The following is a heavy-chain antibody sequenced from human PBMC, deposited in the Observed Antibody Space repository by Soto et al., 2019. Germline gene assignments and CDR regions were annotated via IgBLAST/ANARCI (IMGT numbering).Heavy chain of an antibody. CDR3: ARGLSAMDDY. J-gene: IGHJ4*02. CDR2: IWYDGSNK. Sequence: QVQLVESGGGVVQPGRSLRLSCAASGFTFSSYGMHWVRQAPGKGLEWVAVIWYDGSNKYYADSVKGRFTISRDNSKNTLYLQMNSRRAEDTAVYYCARGLSAMDDYWGQGTLVTVSS. D-gene: IGHD5-18*01. V-gene: IGHV3-33*01. CDR1: GFTFSSYG.